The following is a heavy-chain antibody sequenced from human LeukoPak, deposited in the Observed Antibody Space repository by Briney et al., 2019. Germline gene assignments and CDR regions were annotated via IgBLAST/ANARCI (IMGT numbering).Heavy chain of an antibody. CDR2: INHSGST. D-gene: IGHD2-15*01. Sequence: PSETLSLTCAVSGGSISSGGYYWSWIRQPPGKGLEWIGDINHSGSTNYNPSLKSRVSISVDTSKNQFSLKLSSVAAADTAVYYCASQRGYCSGGSCYSSDYWGQGTLVTVSS. CDR3: ASQRGYCSGGSCYSSDY. CDR1: GGSISSGGYY. J-gene: IGHJ4*02. V-gene: IGHV4-34*01.